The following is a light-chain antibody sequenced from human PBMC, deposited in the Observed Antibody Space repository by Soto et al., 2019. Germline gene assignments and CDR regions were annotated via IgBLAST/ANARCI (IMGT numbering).Light chain of an antibody. J-gene: IGLJ3*02. CDR3: SSYTTSGTPV. Sequence: QSALTQPASVSGSPGQSITISCTGTSSDVGGYNYLSWYQQPPGKAPRVMIYEVSNRRSGVSNRFSGAKSGNTASLTISVIQAEDEDDYFCSSYTTSGTPVFGGGTKVTVL. CDR2: EVS. CDR1: SSDVGGYNY. V-gene: IGLV2-14*01.